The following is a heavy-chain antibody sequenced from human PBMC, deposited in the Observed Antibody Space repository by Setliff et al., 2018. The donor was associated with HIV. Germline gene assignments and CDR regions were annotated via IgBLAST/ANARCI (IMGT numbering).Heavy chain of an antibody. CDR3: AKGQDGLRYNWFDP. CDR1: GFTFSNYA. V-gene: IGHV3-23*01. J-gene: IGHJ5*02. Sequence: GGSLRLSCAASGFTFSNYAMSWVRQAPGKGLEWDSAIYGSSGSTNYADSVKGRFTISRDHSKNMLYLQMNSLRAEDTAVYYCAKGQDGLRYNWFDPWGHGTRVTVS. CDR2: IYGSSGST.